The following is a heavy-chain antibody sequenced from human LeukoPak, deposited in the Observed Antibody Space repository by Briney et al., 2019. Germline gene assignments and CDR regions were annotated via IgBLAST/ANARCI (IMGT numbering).Heavy chain of an antibody. D-gene: IGHD6-6*01. CDR3: VRPLQYSSSSRYIQH. Sequence: SETLSLTCTVSGGSISSSSYYWGWVRQPPGEGLEWIVSIYYIGITYYKPSLKRRVTIYVDTSEKQLSLQLSSLTPAHTDIYDAVRPLQYSSSSRYIQHWGKGTLVTVSS. J-gene: IGHJ1*01. CDR1: GGSISSSSYY. CDR2: IYYIGIT. V-gene: IGHV4-39*01.